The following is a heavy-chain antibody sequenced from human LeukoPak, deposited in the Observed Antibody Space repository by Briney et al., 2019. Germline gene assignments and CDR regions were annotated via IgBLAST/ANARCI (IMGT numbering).Heavy chain of an antibody. CDR1: GFTFDDYA. Sequence: GGSLRLSCAASGFTFDDYAMHWVRQAPGKGLEWVSLISGDGGSTYYAESVKGRFTISRDNSKNTLYLQMNSLRAEDSAVYYCAKADRNRDMAAPVDYWGQGTLVTVSS. V-gene: IGHV3-43*02. D-gene: IGHD6-13*01. CDR3: AKADRNRDMAAPVDY. CDR2: ISGDGGST. J-gene: IGHJ4*02.